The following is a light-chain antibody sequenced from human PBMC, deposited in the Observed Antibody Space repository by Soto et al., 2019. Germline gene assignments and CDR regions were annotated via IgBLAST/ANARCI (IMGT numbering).Light chain of an antibody. Sequence: EIVMTQSPVTLSASPGKSATLSCRASQSVNSNYLAWYQQHPGQPPRLLIYGISTRATGIPARFSGSGSGTEFTLTISSLQSVDFAVYSCQQYNNWPWTFGQGTKV. J-gene: IGKJ1*01. CDR2: GIS. CDR1: QSVNSN. V-gene: IGKV3-15*01. CDR3: QQYNNWPWT.